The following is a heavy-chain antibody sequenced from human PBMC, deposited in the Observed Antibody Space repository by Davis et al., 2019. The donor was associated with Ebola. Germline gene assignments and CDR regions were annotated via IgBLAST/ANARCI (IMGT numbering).Heavy chain of an antibody. CDR2: ISSSSSYI. CDR3: ARVLSCSSTSCFYYYYYGMDV. CDR1: GFTFSSYS. J-gene: IGHJ6*02. D-gene: IGHD2-2*01. Sequence: GESLKISCAASGFTFSSYSMNWVRQAPGKGLEWVSSISSSSSYIYYADSVKGRFTISRDNAKNSLYLQMNSLRAEDTAVYYCARVLSCSSTSCFYYYYYGMDVWGQGTTVTVSS. V-gene: IGHV3-21*01.